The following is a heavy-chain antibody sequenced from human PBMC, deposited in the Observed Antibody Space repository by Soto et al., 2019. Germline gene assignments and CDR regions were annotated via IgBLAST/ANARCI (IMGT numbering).Heavy chain of an antibody. CDR3: ARDKITGLFDY. V-gene: IGHV4-30-4*01. D-gene: IGHD2-8*02. Sequence: SETLSLTCTVSGGSISSGDYYWSWIRQPPGKGLEWIGYIYYSGSTNYNPSLKSRVTISVDTSKNRFPLKLTSVTAADTAVYYCARDKITGLFDYWGQGTLVTVSS. CDR1: GGSISSGDYY. J-gene: IGHJ4*02. CDR2: IYYSGST.